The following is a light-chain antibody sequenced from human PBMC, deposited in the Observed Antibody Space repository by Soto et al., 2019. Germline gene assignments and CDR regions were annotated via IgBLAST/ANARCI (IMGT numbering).Light chain of an antibody. J-gene: IGKJ4*01. CDR2: KAS. CDR1: QSISSW. V-gene: IGKV1-5*03. CDR3: QQYNSYSLT. Sequence: DIQMTQSPSTLSASVGDRVTITCRASQSISSWFAWYQQKPGKAPKFLIYKASNLESGVPSRFSGSGSGTEFTLTISSLQPDDFATYYCQQYNSYSLTFGGGTKVDIK.